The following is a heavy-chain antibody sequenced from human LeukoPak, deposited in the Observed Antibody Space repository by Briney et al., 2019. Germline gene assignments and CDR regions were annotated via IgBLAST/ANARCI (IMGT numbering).Heavy chain of an antibody. J-gene: IGHJ4*02. V-gene: IGHV3-21*01. D-gene: IGHD3-3*01. CDR1: GFTFSSYS. CDR3: ARILAYYDFWSGYLDY. CDR2: ISSSSCYI. Sequence: PGGSLRLSCAASGFTFSSYSMNWVRQAPGKGLEWVSSISSSSCYIYYADSVKGRFTISRDNAKNSLYLQMNSLRAEDTAVYYCARILAYYDFWSGYLDYWGQGTLVTVSS.